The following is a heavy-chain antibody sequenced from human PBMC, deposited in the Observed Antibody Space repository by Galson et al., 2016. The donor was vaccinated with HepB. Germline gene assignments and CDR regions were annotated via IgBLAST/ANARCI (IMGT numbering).Heavy chain of an antibody. V-gene: IGHV5-51*01. CDR2: IYPHDSDT. Sequence: QSGAEVKKPGESLKISCKGSGYTFSTDWIGWVRQLPGKGLEWMGVIYPHDSDTRYSPSFQGQVTISADKSVSTAYLQWSGLKASDTAMYCCARRGGATYGDWGQGTLVTVSS. CDR3: ARRGGATYGD. CDR1: GYTFSTDW. J-gene: IGHJ4*02. D-gene: IGHD4/OR15-4a*01.